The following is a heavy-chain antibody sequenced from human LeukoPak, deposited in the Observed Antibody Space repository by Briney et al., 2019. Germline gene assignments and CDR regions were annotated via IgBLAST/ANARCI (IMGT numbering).Heavy chain of an antibody. J-gene: IGHJ4*02. CDR3: ARSYCSGGSCYSSDY. CDR2: ISAYNGNT. D-gene: IGHD2-15*01. V-gene: IGHV1-18*01. CDR1: GYTFTSYG. Sequence: ASVKVSCKASGYTFTSYGISWVRQAPGQGLEWMGWISAYNGNTNYAQKLQGRVTMTPDTSTSTAYMELRSLRSDDTAVYYCARSYCSGGSCYSSDYWGQGTLVTVSS.